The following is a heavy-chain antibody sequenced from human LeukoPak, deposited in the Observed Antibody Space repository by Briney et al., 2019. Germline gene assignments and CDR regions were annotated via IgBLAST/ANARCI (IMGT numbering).Heavy chain of an antibody. J-gene: IGHJ3*02. CDR3: ARACSGGSCYSDAFDI. CDR2: ISSSSSYI. D-gene: IGHD2-15*01. CDR1: GFTFSSYS. V-gene: IGHV3-21*01. Sequence: PGRSLTLSCAASGFTFSSYSMNWVRQAPGKGLEWVSSISSSSSYIYYADSVKGRFTISRDNAKNSLYLQMNSLRAEDTAVYYCARACSGGSCYSDAFDIWGQGTMVTVSS.